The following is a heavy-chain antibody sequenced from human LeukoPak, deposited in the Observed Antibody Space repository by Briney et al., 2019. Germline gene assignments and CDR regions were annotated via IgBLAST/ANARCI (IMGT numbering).Heavy chain of an antibody. J-gene: IGHJ5*02. CDR2: IMPVLGAA. D-gene: IGHD1-7*01. CDR1: GGTFSSSS. V-gene: IGHV1-69*13. Sequence: ASVKVSCKASGGTFSSSSISWLRQAPGQGLEWMGGIMPVLGAANYAQKFQGRVTITADESTITAYMELTSLTSDDTAVYYCARVPRVTGTTHWFDPWGQGTLVTVSS. CDR3: ARVPRVTGTTHWFDP.